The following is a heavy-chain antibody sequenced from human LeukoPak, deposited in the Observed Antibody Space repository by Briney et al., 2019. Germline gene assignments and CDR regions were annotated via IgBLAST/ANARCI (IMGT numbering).Heavy chain of an antibody. CDR1: GGSFSGYY. V-gene: IGHV4-34*01. J-gene: IGHJ3*02. D-gene: IGHD3-10*01. Sequence: SETLSLTCAVYGGSFSGYYWSWIRQPPGKGLEWIGEINHSGSTNYNPSLRSRVTISVDTSKNQFSLKLSSVTAAGTAVYYCARGRGIRGSAFDIWGQGTMVTVSS. CDR3: ARGRGIRGSAFDI. CDR2: INHSGST.